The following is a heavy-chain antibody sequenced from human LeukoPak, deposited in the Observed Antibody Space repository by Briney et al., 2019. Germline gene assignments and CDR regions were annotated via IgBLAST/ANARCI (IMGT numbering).Heavy chain of an antibody. CDR1: GFTVNRNV. CDR2: IYSDDRA. V-gene: IGHV3-66*02. CDR3: ARDLAGFEEPRYYYYMDV. D-gene: IGHD1-14*01. Sequence: GGSLRLSCVASGFTVNRNVMSWVRQAPGKGLEWVSLIYSDDRAFYADSVKGRFTISRNKSKNTLFLQMSSLKPEDTAIYYCARDLAGFEEPRYYYYMDVWGKGTTATVSS. J-gene: IGHJ6*03.